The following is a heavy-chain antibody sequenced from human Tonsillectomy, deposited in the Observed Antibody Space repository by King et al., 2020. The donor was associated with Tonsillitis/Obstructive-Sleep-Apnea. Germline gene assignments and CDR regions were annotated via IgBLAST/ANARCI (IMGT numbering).Heavy chain of an antibody. CDR2: IKSKTDDGTT. V-gene: IGHV3-15*01. CDR1: GFTFSNAW. D-gene: IGHD2-2*02. CDR3: TTDTIYCRSASCYITDAFDI. J-gene: IGHJ3*02. Sequence: VQLVESGGGLVKPGGSLRLSCAASGFTFSNAWMSWVRQAPGKGLEWVGRIKSKTDDGTTDYAAPVKGRFTISRDDSKKTLYLQMNSLKTEDTAVYYCTTDTIYCRSASCYITDAFDIWGPGTMVTVSS.